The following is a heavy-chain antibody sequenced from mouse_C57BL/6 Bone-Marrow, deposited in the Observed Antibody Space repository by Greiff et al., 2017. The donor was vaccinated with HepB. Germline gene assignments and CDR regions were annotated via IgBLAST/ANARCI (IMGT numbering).Heavy chain of an antibody. J-gene: IGHJ2*01. V-gene: IGHV14-4*01. CDR1: GFNIKDDY. CDR2: IDPENGDT. Sequence: EVQLQQSGAELVRPGASVKLSCTASGFNIKDDYMHWVKQRPEQGLEWIGWIDPENGDTEYASKFQGKATITADTSSNTAYLQRSSLTSEDTAVYYCTTMRGSYFDYWGQGTTLTVSS. CDR3: TTMRGSYFDY.